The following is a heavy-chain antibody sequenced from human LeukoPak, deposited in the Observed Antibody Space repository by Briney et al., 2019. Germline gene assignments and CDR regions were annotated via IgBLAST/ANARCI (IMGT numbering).Heavy chain of an antibody. V-gene: IGHV1-2*02. J-gene: IGHJ4*02. CDR2: INPNSGGT. D-gene: IGHD6-19*01. CDR1: GYTFTGYY. CDR3: AREEGSGCYDS. Sequence: EASVKVSCKASGYTFTGYYMHWVRQAPGQGLEWMGWINPNSGGTNYAQKFQGRVTVTRDTSITTAYMELSRLRSDDTAVYYCAREEGSGCYDSWGQGTRLTVSS.